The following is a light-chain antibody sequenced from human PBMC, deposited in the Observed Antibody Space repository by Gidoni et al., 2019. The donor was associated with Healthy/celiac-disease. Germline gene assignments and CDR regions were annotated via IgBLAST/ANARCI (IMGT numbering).Light chain of an antibody. CDR2: DVS. CDR3: CSYAGSYTGV. V-gene: IGLV2-11*01. CDR1: SSDVGGYNY. J-gene: IGLJ1*01. Sequence: QSALTQPRSVSGSHGQSVTISCTGTSSDVGGYNYASWYQQHPGKAPKRMIYDVSKRPSGVPDRFSGSKSGNTASLTISGLQAEDEADYYCCSYAGSYTGVFGTGTKVTVL.